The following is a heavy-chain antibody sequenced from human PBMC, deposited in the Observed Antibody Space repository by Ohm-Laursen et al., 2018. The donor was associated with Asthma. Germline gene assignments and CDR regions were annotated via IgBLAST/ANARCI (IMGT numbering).Heavy chain of an antibody. CDR1: GFTFSNHW. J-gene: IGHJ4*02. Sequence: SLRLSCTASGFTFSNHWMTWVRQARGRGLEWVANINQDGSIWGYVDSVKGRFAISRDNAHNSLYLQMNSLRAEDTAFYYCAVSIYAYGEGAYWGQGTLVTVSS. CDR2: INQDGSIW. CDR3: AVSIYAYGEGAY. V-gene: IGHV3-7*05. D-gene: IGHD3-10*01.